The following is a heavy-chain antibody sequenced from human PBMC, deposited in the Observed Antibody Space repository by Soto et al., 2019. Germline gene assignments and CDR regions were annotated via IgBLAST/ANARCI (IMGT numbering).Heavy chain of an antibody. CDR3: AKVWGYYYYYGMDV. D-gene: IGHD1-26*01. V-gene: IGHV3-30*18. CDR2: ISYDGSNK. Sequence: SLRLSCAASGFTFSSYGMHWVRQAPGKGLEWVAVISYDGSNKYYADSVKGRFTISRDNSKNTLYLQMNSLRAEDTAVYYCAKVWGYYYYYGMDVWGQGTTVTVS. J-gene: IGHJ6*02. CDR1: GFTFSSYG.